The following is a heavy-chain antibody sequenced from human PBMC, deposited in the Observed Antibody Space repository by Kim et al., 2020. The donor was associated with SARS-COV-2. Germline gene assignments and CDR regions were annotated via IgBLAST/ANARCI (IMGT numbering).Heavy chain of an antibody. D-gene: IGHD6-19*01. Sequence: GGSLRLSCAASGFTFSSYSMSWVRQASGKGLEWVSAISGSGGSTYYADSVKGRFTTSRDNSKNTLYLQMNSLRAEDTAVYYCAKDPRYSSGTDFDYWGQGTLVTVSS. CDR2: ISGSGGST. J-gene: IGHJ4*02. CDR1: GFTFSSYS. V-gene: IGHV3-23*01. CDR3: AKDPRYSSGTDFDY.